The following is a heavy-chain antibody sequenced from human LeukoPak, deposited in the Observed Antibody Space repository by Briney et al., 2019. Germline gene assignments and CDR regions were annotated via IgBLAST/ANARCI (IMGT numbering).Heavy chain of an antibody. CDR3: AKISVTTSQYPRETYPYYFDY. D-gene: IGHD4-11*01. Sequence: GGSLRLSCAASGFTFSSYAMSWVRQAPGKGLEWVSAISGSGGSTYYADSVKGRFTISRDNSKNTLYLQMNSLRAEDTAVYYCAKISVTTSQYPRETYPYYFDYWGQGTLVTVSS. CDR2: ISGSGGST. CDR1: GFTFSSYA. V-gene: IGHV3-23*01. J-gene: IGHJ4*02.